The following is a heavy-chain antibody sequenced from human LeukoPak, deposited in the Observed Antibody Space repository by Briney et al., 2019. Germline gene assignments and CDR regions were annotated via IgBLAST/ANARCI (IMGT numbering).Heavy chain of an antibody. D-gene: IGHD2-2*01. CDR3: ARDRPLAPAAGDI. J-gene: IGHJ3*02. V-gene: IGHV1-18*01. Sequence: ASVKVSCKASGYTFSSYDISWVRQAPGQGLEWMGWISAYNGNTNYAQKLQGRVTMTTDTSTSTAYLELRSLRSDDTAVYYCARDRPLAPAAGDIWGQGTKVAVSS. CDR2: ISAYNGNT. CDR1: GYTFSSYD.